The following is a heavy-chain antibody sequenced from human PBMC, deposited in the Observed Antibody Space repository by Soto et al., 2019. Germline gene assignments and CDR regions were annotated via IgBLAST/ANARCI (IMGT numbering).Heavy chain of an antibody. CDR2: IYPGDSEI. D-gene: IGHD6-19*01. J-gene: IGHJ2*01. CDR1: GYKFTAYW. Sequence: PGESLKISCEASGYKFTAYWIGWVRQMPGKGLEWMGIIYPGDSEIRYSPSFQGQVTISVDKSNSTAYLQWNSLEASDTAIYYCARHIGVAVAGTRWYFDLWGRGTLVTVSS. CDR3: ARHIGVAVAGTRWYFDL. V-gene: IGHV5-51*01.